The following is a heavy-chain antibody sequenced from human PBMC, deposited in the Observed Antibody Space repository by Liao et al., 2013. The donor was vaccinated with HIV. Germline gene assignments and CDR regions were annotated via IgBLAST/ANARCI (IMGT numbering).Heavy chain of an antibody. CDR2: INHSGSA. D-gene: IGHD6-13*01. CDR1: GASISSTTHY. V-gene: IGHV4-39*07. Sequence: QLQLQESGPGLVKPSETLSLTCTVSGASISSTTHYWTWIRQPPGRGLEWIGGINHSGSANYNPSLTSRVTMSVDTSKNQFSLRLSSVTAADTAMYYCARGYSITWSEDYFDYWGQGTLVTVSS. J-gene: IGHJ4*02. CDR3: ARGYSITWSEDYFDY.